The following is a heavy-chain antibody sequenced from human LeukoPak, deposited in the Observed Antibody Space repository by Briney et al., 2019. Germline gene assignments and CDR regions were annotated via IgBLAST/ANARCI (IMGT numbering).Heavy chain of an antibody. Sequence: GASVKVSCKASGYTFTGYYMHWVRQAPGQGLEWMGWINPNSGGTNYAQKFQGRVTMTRDTSISTAYMELSRLRSDDTAEYYCASSSRWSSTSWFDPWGQGTLVTVSS. CDR1: GYTFTGYY. CDR2: INPNSGGT. CDR3: ASSSRWSSTSWFDP. V-gene: IGHV1-2*02. J-gene: IGHJ5*02. D-gene: IGHD2-2*01.